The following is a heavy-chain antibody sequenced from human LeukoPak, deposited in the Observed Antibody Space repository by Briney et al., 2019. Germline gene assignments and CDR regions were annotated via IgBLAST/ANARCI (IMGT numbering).Heavy chain of an antibody. Sequence: SETLSLTCTVSGGSISGYYWSWIRQPPGKGLEWIGYIYYSGSTSYNPSLKSRVTISVDTSKNQFSLKLSSVTAADTAVYYCARDEGQQYWFDPWGQGTLVTVSS. CDR3: ARDEGQQYWFDP. CDR2: IYYSGST. D-gene: IGHD6-13*01. V-gene: IGHV4-59*12. J-gene: IGHJ5*02. CDR1: GGSISGYY.